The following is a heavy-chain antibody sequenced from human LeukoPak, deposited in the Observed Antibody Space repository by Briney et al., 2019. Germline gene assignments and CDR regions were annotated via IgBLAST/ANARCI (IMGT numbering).Heavy chain of an antibody. V-gene: IGHV1-46*01. J-gene: IGHJ6*03. CDR3: ARGSTSGVPAASGGTYYYYYYMDV. CDR1: GYTFTSYY. CDR2: INPSGGST. D-gene: IGHD2-2*01. Sequence: ASVKVSCKASGYTFTSYYMHWVRQAPGQGLEWMGIINPSGGSTSYAQKFQGRVTMTRDMSTSTVYMELSSLRPEDTAVYYCARGSTSGVPAASGGTYYYYYYMDVWGKGTTVTVSS.